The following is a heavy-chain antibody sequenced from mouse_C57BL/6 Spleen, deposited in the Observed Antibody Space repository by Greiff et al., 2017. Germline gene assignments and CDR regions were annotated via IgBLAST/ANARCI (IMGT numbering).Heavy chain of an antibody. V-gene: IGHV1-47*01. D-gene: IGHD1-1*01. CDR1: GYTFTTYP. Sequence: QVHVKQSGAELVKPGASVKMSCKASGYTFTTYPIEWMKQNHGKSLEWIGNFHPYNDDTKYNEKFKGKATLTVEKSSSTVYLELSRLTSDDSAVYYCARGYYYGSSYYFDYWGQGTTLTVSS. CDR2: FHPYNDDT. J-gene: IGHJ2*01. CDR3: ARGYYYGSSYYFDY.